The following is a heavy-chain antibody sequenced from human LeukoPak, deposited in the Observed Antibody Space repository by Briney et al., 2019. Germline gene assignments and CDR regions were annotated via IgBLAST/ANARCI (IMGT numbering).Heavy chain of an antibody. CDR2: IKVDGSEK. Sequence: PGGSLRLSCTASGFTLSSYTTNWVRQAPGKGLEWVANIKVDGSEKYYVDAVKGRFTISRDNAKDSLYLQMNGLRAEDTAIYYCARAQWTAFDYYYYMDVWGKGTTVTVSS. J-gene: IGHJ6*03. D-gene: IGHD3/OR15-3a*01. CDR1: GFTLSSYT. V-gene: IGHV3-7*01. CDR3: ARAQWTAFDYYYYMDV.